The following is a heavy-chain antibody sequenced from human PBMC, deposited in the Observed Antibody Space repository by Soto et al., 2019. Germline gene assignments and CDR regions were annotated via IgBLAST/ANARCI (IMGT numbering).Heavy chain of an antibody. CDR3: AKDRTSAGTTVRFDP. V-gene: IGHV3-23*01. Sequence: GSLRLSCAASGFTFSSYAMSWVRQVSGKGLEWVSSISGSGGSTYYADSVKGRFTISRDNSKNTLSLLMNSLTAEDTAVYYCAKDRTSAGTTVRFDPWGQGTLVTVS. D-gene: IGHD1-1*01. CDR1: GFTFSSYA. J-gene: IGHJ5*01. CDR2: ISGSGGST.